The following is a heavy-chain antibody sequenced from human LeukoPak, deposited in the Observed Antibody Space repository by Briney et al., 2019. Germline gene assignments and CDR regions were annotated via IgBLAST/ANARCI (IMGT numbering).Heavy chain of an antibody. Sequence: GGSLRLSCAASGFTFSSYAMSWVRQAPGKGREWVSGISGSGGSTYYADSGKGPFTISRATSTNTLYLQMNSHRGEDTAVYYCAKDRNLELRPDYFDYWGPGTLVTVSS. CDR3: AKDRNLELRPDYFDY. CDR2: ISGSGGST. D-gene: IGHD1-7*01. J-gene: IGHJ4*02. CDR1: GFTFSSYA. V-gene: IGHV3-23*01.